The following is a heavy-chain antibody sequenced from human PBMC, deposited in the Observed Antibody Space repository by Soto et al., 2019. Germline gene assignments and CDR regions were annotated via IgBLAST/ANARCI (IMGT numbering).Heavy chain of an antibody. J-gene: IGHJ6*02. D-gene: IGHD2-2*01. CDR1: GYTFTSYG. V-gene: IGHV1-18*01. Sequence: QVQLVQSGAEVKKPGASVKVSCKASGYTFTSYGISWVRQAPGQGLEWMGWISAYNGNTNYAQKLQGRVTMTTDTSTSTAYMELRSLRSDDTAVYYCARDRGSTTREVVFYYYYGMDVWGQGTTVTVSS. CDR3: ARDRGSTTREVVFYYYYGMDV. CDR2: ISAYNGNT.